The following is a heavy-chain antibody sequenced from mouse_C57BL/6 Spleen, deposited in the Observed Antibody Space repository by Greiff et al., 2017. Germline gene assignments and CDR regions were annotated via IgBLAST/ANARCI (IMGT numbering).Heavy chain of an antibody. D-gene: IGHD3-2*02. Sequence: QVQLQQPGAELVLPGASVKLSCNASGYTFTSYWMHWVKQRPGQGLEWIGEIDPSDSYTNYNQKFKGKSTLTVDKSSSTAYMQLSSLTSEDSAVYYCAVDSSGYGFAYWGQGTLVTVSA. V-gene: IGHV1-69*01. CDR1: GYTFTSYW. J-gene: IGHJ3*01. CDR2: IDPSDSYT. CDR3: AVDSSGYGFAY.